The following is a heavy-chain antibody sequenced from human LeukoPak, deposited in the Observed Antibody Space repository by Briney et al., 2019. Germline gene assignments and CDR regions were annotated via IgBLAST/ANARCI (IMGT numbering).Heavy chain of an antibody. CDR2: INHSGST. J-gene: IGHJ4*02. CDR1: GGSFSGYY. V-gene: IGHV4-34*01. D-gene: IGHD6-13*01. CDR3: ARALSSSWYRNFDY. Sequence: PSETLSLTCAVYGGSFSGYYWSWIRQPPGKGLEWIGEINHSGSTNYNPSLKSRVTISVDTPKNQFSLKLSSVTAADTAVYYCARALSSSWYRNFDYWGQGTLVTVSS.